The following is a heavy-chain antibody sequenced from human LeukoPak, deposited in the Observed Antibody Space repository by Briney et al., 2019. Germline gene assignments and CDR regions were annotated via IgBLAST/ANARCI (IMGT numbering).Heavy chain of an antibody. D-gene: IGHD7-27*01. J-gene: IGHJ4*02. CDR1: GFTFSSYA. CDR3: AKDLRPWGYYFDY. CDR2: ISGSGGST. Sequence: GGSLRLSCAASGFTFSSYAMSWVRQAPGKGLEWVSTISGSGGSTYYADSVKGRITISRDNSKNTLYVQTNSLRAEDTAVYYCAKDLRPWGYYFDYWGQGTRVTVSS. V-gene: IGHV3-23*01.